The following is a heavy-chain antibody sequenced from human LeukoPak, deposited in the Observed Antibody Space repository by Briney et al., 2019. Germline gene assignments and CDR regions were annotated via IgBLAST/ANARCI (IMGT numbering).Heavy chain of an antibody. CDR1: GSPFNTYH. J-gene: IGHJ3*02. V-gene: IGHV3-48*03. CDR3: ARDRFAFDI. CDR2: ISADGHSK. Sequence: GGSLRLSCAASGSPFNTYHINWVRQRPGKGLEWVAYISADGHSKDYRDSVKGRFSISRDNAKNSLYLQMNSLRAEDTAVYYCARDRFAFDIWGQGTMVTVSS.